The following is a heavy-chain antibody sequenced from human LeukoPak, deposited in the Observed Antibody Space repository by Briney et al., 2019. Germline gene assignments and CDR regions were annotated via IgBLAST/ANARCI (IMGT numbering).Heavy chain of an antibody. V-gene: IGHV3-66*02. Sequence: QTGGSLRLSCAASGFTFSSYWMSWVRQAPGKGLEWVSVISSGGSTYYADSVKGRFTISRDSSKNTLYLQMNSLRAEDTAVYYCSRDRMATKSFDYWGQGTLVTVSS. J-gene: IGHJ4*02. CDR1: GFTFSSYW. CDR3: SRDRMATKSFDY. CDR2: ISSGGST. D-gene: IGHD5-24*01.